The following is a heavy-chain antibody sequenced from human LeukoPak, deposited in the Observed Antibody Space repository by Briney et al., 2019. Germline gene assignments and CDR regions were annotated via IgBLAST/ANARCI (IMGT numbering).Heavy chain of an antibody. CDR1: GFTFTDYA. CDR2: ITTTVGDT. J-gene: IGHJ4*02. CDR3: AKRPYGSGGGHFDH. V-gene: IGHV3-23*01. D-gene: IGHD3-10*01. Sequence: GGSLRLSCVASGFTFTDYAMTWVRQPPGRRLEWVSTITTTVGDTHYADSVKGRFTVPRDDSKGTLFLQMNSLRAEDTGVYYCAKRPYGSGGGHFDHWGQGTLAIVSS.